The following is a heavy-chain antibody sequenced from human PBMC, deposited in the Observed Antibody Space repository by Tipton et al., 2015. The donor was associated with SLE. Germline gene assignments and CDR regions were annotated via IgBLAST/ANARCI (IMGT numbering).Heavy chain of an antibody. CDR3: ARADFGVPPGAFDI. Sequence: TLSLTCTVSGGSFSSHYWSWIRQPPGKGLEWIGYIYYSGSTNYNPSLKSRVTISVDTSKNQFSLKLSSVTAADTAVYYCARADFGVPPGAFDIWGQGTKVTVSS. V-gene: IGHV4-59*11. J-gene: IGHJ3*02. D-gene: IGHD3-3*01. CDR1: GGSFSSHY. CDR2: IYYSGST.